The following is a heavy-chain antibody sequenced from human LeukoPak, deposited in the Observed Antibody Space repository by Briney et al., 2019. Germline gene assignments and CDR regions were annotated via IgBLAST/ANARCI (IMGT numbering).Heavy chain of an antibody. J-gene: IGHJ5*02. Sequence: GASVTVSCKVSGYTLTELSMHWVRQAPGKGLEWMGGFHPVDGKTIYAQKFQGRVTMTRDTSISTAYMELSRLRSDDTAVYYCARFLYYYGSGSSPYNWFDPWGQGTLVTVSS. V-gene: IGHV1-24*01. CDR3: ARFLYYYGSGSSPYNWFDP. CDR2: FHPVDGKT. CDR1: GYTLTELS. D-gene: IGHD3-10*01.